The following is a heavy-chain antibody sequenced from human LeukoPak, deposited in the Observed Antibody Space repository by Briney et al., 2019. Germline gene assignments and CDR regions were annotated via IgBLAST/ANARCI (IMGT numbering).Heavy chain of an antibody. CDR3: ARDRGIAEADSFDP. V-gene: IGHV1-18*01. Sequence: ASVKVSCKASGYTYTTDGISWVRQAPGQGLEWMGWIDTYSGKTNYAQKFQGRVTMTSDTSTSTDYMELRSLRSDDTAVYYCARDRGIAEADSFDPWGQGTLVTASS. CDR1: GYTYTTDG. D-gene: IGHD6-13*01. J-gene: IGHJ5*02. CDR2: IDTYSGKT.